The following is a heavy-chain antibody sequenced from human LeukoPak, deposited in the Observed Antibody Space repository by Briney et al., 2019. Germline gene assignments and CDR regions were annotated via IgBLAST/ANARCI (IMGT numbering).Heavy chain of an antibody. D-gene: IGHD3-16*01. J-gene: IGHJ4*02. CDR2: IGNMHRGGHGDA. Sequence: PSETLSLTCSVSGFSISSGHFWAWIRQTPGKGLEWIGSIGNMHRGGHGDAYYNPSLKSRASLPVDTSRNQFSLRLTSVTAADAAIYYCARRWDRIQYDEYLDYWGQGMLVTVSS. CDR3: ARRWDRIQYDEYLDY. V-gene: IGHV4-38-2*01. CDR1: GFSISSGHF.